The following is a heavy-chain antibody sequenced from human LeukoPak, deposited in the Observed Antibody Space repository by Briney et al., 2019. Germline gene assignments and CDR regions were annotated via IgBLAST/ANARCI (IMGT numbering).Heavy chain of an antibody. CDR2: MWYDGSNT. V-gene: IGHV3-33*01. D-gene: IGHD4-17*01. CDR3: ARDSSTVTTPYGY. J-gene: IGHJ4*02. CDR1: GFTFSNFG. Sequence: GRSLRLSCAASGFTFSNFGMHWVRQAPGKGLEWVAVMWYDGSNTYYADSVKGRFTISRDNSKNTLYLQMNSLRAEDTAVYYCARDSSTVTTPYGYWGQGTLVTVSS.